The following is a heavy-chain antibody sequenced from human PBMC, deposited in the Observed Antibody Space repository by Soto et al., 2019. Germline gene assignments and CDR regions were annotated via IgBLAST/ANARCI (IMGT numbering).Heavy chain of an antibody. V-gene: IGHV3-30*18. CDR3: AKGRWERYDYGDSYGMDV. CDR1: GFTFSSYG. Sequence: GGSLRLSCAASGFTFSSYGMHWVRQAPGKGLEWVAVISYDGSNKYYADSVKGRFTISRDNSKNTLYLQMNSLRAEDTAVYYCAKGRWERYDYGDSYGMDVWGQGTTVTVSS. D-gene: IGHD4-17*01. J-gene: IGHJ6*02. CDR2: ISYDGSNK.